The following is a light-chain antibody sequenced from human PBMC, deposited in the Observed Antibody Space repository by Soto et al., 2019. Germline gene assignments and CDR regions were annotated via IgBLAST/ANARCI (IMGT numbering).Light chain of an antibody. CDR2: SNN. V-gene: IGLV1-44*01. CDR1: RSNIGTNT. CDR3: AAWDDSLNGRVV. J-gene: IGLJ2*01. Sequence: QSVLTQPPSASGTPGQRVSISCSGSRSNIGTNTVNWYQQLPGTAPKLLINSNNQRPSGVPDRFSGSKSGTSASLAISGLQSEDEADYYCAAWDDSLNGRVVFGGGTKLTVL.